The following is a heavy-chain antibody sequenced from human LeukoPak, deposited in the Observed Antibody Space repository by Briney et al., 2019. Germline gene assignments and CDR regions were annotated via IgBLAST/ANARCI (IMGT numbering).Heavy chain of an antibody. J-gene: IGHJ3*02. CDR3: ARHPRITMVRGVRSAAGAFDI. V-gene: IGHV4-39*07. CDR1: GGSISSSGYY. Sequence: SETLSLTCIVSGGSISSSGYYWGWIRQPPGKGLEWIGSIYYSGRTYYNPSLKSRVTISVDTSKNQFSLKLSSVTAADTAVYYCARHPRITMVRGVRSAAGAFDIWGQGTMVTVSS. CDR2: IYYSGRT. D-gene: IGHD3-10*01.